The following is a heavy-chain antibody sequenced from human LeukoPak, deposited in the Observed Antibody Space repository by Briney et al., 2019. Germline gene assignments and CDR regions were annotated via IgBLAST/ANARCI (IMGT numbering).Heavy chain of an antibody. J-gene: IGHJ3*02. CDR2: ISGSGGST. CDR3: ARDSGGYGDQDAFDI. V-gene: IGHV3-23*01. D-gene: IGHD1-26*01. Sequence: GGSLRLSCAASGFTFSSYAMSWVRQAPGKGLEWVSAISGSGGSTYYADSVKGRFTISRDNSKNTLYLQMNSLRAEDTAVYYCARDSGGYGDQDAFDIWGQGTMVTVSS. CDR1: GFTFSSYA.